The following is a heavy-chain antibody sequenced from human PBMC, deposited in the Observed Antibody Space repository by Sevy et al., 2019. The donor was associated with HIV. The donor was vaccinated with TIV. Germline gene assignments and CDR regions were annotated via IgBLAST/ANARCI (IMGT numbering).Heavy chain of an antibody. CDR3: TRWKEAQSIFDY. D-gene: IGHD1-1*01. Sequence: GGSLRLSCTASGFTFGDYCMSWVRQAPGKGLEWVAFLKSDVYGGTVDHAASVRGRFVISREDSKTIAYLQMNDLKTGDTGVDYCTRWKEAQSIFDYWGQGALVTVSS. V-gene: IGHV3-49*04. J-gene: IGHJ4*02. CDR2: LKSDVYGGTV. CDR1: GFTFGDYC.